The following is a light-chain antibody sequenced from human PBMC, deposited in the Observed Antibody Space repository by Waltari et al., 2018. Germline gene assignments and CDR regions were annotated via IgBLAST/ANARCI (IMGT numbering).Light chain of an antibody. V-gene: IGLV2-14*03. CDR3: STYTTSSALL. J-gene: IGLJ3*02. Sequence: QSALTQPASVSGSPGQSITLPCPGTSSDVGGYSFVSWYQQHPGKAPKLMIYDVSKRPSGISNRFSGSKSGNTASLTISGLQTEDEADYFCSTYTTSSALLFGGGTRLTVL. CDR1: SSDVGGYSF. CDR2: DVS.